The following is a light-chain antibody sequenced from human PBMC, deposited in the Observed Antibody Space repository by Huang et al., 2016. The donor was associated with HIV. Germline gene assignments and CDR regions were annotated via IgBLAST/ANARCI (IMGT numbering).Light chain of an antibody. CDR3: QQHADFPIT. CDR2: DAS. Sequence: DIQMTQSPSSLSASVGDRVTITCQASHDITNYLNWYQHKPGKAPKLLIYDASNLETGGPLRVSGGGSETDFTFTISSLQAEDVATYYCQQHADFPITFGQGTRLEI. V-gene: IGKV1-33*01. J-gene: IGKJ5*01. CDR1: HDITNY.